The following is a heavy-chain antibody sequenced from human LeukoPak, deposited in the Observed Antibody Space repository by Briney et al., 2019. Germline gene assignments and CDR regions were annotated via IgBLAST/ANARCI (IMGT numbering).Heavy chain of an antibody. CDR3: ARPRGCGSARCNNFDY. CDR2: ISSSSYI. V-gene: IGHV3-21*01. D-gene: IGHD2-2*01. Sequence: GGSLRLSCAASGFTFSSYSMNWVRQAPGKGLEWVSPISSSSYIYYADSVKGRFTISRDNAKNSLYLQMNSLRADDTAVYYCARPRGCGSARCNNFDYWGQGTLVTVSS. J-gene: IGHJ4*02. CDR1: GFTFSSYS.